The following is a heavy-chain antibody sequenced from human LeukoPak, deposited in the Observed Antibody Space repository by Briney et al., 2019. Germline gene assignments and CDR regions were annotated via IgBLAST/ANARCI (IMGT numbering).Heavy chain of an antibody. Sequence: GASVKVSCKASGYTFSDYYMHWVRQAPGQGLEWMGWINLNGGGTNYAQKFQGRVTMTRDTSINTAYMKLRSLKSDDTAVYYCAMSDPPPRWGVLDVWGQGTTVTVSS. CDR3: AMSDPPPRWGVLDV. D-gene: IGHD4-23*01. CDR1: GYTFSDYY. V-gene: IGHV1-2*02. CDR2: INLNGGGT. J-gene: IGHJ6*02.